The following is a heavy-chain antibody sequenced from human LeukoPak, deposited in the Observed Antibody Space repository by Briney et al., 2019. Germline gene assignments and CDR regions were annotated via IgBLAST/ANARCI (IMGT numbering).Heavy chain of an antibody. V-gene: IGHV3-30*18. CDR2: ISYDGSNK. CDR3: AKHGSSPGQVRYFDY. Sequence: GGSLRLSCAASGFTFSSYGMHWVRQAPGKGLEWVAVISYDGSNKYYADSAKDRFTISRDNSKNTLYLQMNSLRAEDTAVYYCAKHGSSPGQVRYFDYWGQGTLVTVSS. J-gene: IGHJ4*02. CDR1: GFTFSSYG. D-gene: IGHD2-2*01.